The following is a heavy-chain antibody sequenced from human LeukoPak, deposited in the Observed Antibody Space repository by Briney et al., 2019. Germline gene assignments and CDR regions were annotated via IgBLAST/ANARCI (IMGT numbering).Heavy chain of an antibody. CDR1: GGSISSYY. J-gene: IGHJ4*02. CDR2: IYYSGSI. V-gene: IGHV4-59*01. D-gene: IGHD3-22*01. Sequence: SETLSLTCTVSGGSISSYYWSWIRQPPGKGLEWIGYIYYSGSINYNPPLKSRVTISVDTSKNQFSLKLSSVTAADTAVYYCARRSSGYRNGYYFDYWGQGTLVTVSS. CDR3: ARRSSGYRNGYYFDY.